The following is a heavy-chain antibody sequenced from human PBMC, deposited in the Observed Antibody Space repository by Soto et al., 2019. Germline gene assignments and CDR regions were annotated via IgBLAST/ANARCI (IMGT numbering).Heavy chain of an antibody. D-gene: IGHD3-3*01. J-gene: IGHJ3*02. CDR1: GFTFSSYS. V-gene: IGHV3-21*01. Sequence: EVQLVESGGGLVKPGGSLRLSCAASGFTFSSYSMNWVRQAPGKGLKWVSSISSSSSYIYYADSVKGRFTISRDNAKNSLYLQMNSLRAEDTAVYYCARDPRSHDFWSGYHDAFDIWGQGTMVTVSS. CDR2: ISSSSSYI. CDR3: ARDPRSHDFWSGYHDAFDI.